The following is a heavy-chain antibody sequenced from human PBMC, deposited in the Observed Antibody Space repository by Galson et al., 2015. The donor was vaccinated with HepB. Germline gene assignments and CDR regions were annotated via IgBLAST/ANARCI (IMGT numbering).Heavy chain of an antibody. CDR3: ARREIDTAMVTKDAFDI. CDR2: IYPGDSDT. J-gene: IGHJ3*02. CDR1: GYSFTSYW. D-gene: IGHD5-18*01. V-gene: IGHV5-51*03. Sequence: QSGAEVKKPGESLKISCKGSGYSFTSYWIGWVRQMPGKGLEWMGIIYPGDSDTRYSPSFQGQVTISADKSISTAYLQWSSLKASDTAMYYCARREIDTAMVTKDAFDIWGQGTMVTVSS.